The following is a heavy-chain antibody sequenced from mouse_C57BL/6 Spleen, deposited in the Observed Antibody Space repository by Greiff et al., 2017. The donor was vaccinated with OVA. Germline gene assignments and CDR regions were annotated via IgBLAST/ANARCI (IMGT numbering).Heavy chain of an antibody. J-gene: IGHJ4*01. V-gene: IGHV5-9-1*02. Sequence: EVMLVESGAGLVKPGGSLKLSCAASGFTFSSYAMSWVRQTPEKRLEWVAYISSGGDYIYYADTVKGRFTISRDNARNTLYLQMSSLKSEDTAMYYCTRESTTVVAEGYYYAMDYWGQGTSVTVSS. CDR1: GFTFSSYA. D-gene: IGHD1-1*01. CDR3: TRESTTVVAEGYYYAMDY. CDR2: ISSGGDYI.